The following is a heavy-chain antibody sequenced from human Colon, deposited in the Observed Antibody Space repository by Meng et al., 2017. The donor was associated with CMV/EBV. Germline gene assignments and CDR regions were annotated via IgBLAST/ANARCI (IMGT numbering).Heavy chain of an antibody. D-gene: IGHD2-2*01. V-gene: IGHV1-2*02. Sequence: ASVKVSCKASGYTFTGNYIHWVRQAPGQGLEWMGWINPNSGGTNYAQKFQGRVTMTRDTSISTAYMELSRLRSDDTAVYYCARTDCSTTSCYPFWFDPWGQGTQVTVSS. CDR1: GYTFTGNY. J-gene: IGHJ5*02. CDR3: ARTDCSTTSCYPFWFDP. CDR2: INPNSGGT.